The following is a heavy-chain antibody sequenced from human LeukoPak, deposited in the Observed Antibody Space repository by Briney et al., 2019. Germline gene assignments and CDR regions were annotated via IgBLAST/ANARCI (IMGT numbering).Heavy chain of an antibody. J-gene: IGHJ1*01. CDR3: AKVGSSGSQYFQH. CDR2: ISWNSGSI. Sequence: PPGGSLRLSCAASGFTFDDYAMHWVRQAPGKGLEWVSGISWNSGSIGYADSVKGRFTISRDNAKNSLYLQMNSLRAEDTVLYYCAKVGSSGSQYFQHWGQGTLVTVSS. D-gene: IGHD6-19*01. CDR1: GFTFDDYA. V-gene: IGHV3-9*01.